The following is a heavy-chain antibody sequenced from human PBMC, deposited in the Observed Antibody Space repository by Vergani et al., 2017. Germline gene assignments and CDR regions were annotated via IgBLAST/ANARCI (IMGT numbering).Heavy chain of an antibody. Sequence: QVQLVQSGAEVKKPGASVKVSCKASGYTFTSYGISWVRQAPGQGLEWMGWISAYNGNTNYAQKLQGRVTMTTDTSTSTAYMELRSLRSDDTAVYYCAKGGYCSSTSCYKGRYNWFDPWGQGTLVTVSS. V-gene: IGHV1-18*01. D-gene: IGHD2-2*02. CDR1: GYTFTSYG. CDR3: AKGGYCSSTSCYKGRYNWFDP. CDR2: ISAYNGNT. J-gene: IGHJ5*02.